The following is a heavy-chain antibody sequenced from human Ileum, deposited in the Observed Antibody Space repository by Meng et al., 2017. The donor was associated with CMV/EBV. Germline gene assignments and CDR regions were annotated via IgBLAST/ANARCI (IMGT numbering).Heavy chain of an antibody. V-gene: IGHV3-74*01. CDR1: GFTFSSYW. CDR2: ISSGGATT. J-gene: IGHJ6*02. CDR3: APITVVRGVLSMDV. Sequence: GESLKISCAASGFTFSSYWMHWVRQAPGKGLVWVSRISSGGATTNYADSVKGRFTISRDNAKNMLYLQMNSLRAEDTAVYFYAPITVVRGVLSMDVWGQGTTVTVSS. D-gene: IGHD3-10*01.